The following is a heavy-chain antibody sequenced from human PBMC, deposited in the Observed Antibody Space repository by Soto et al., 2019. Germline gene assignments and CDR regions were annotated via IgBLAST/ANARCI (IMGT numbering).Heavy chain of an antibody. D-gene: IGHD6-13*01. Sequence: PSETLSLTCAVSGGSISSSNWWSWVRQPPGKGLEWIGEIYHSGSTNYNPSLKSRVTISVDTSKNQFSLKLSSVTAADTAVYYCARVKQQLVQTYYYYYYGMDVWGQGTTVTVSS. CDR2: IYHSGST. J-gene: IGHJ6*02. CDR3: ARVKQQLVQTYYYYYYGMDV. CDR1: GGSISSSNW. V-gene: IGHV4-4*02.